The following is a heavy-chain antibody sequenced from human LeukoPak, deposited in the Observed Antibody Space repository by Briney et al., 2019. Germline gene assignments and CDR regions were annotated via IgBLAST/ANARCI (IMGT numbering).Heavy chain of an antibody. V-gene: IGHV1-2*02. CDR3: ARAGGDILTGPYYYYMDV. CDR1: GYTFTGYY. Sequence: GASVKVSCKXSGYTFTGYYMHWVRQAPGQGLEWMGWINPNSGGTNYAQKFQGRVTMTRDTSISTAYMELSRLRSDDTAVYYCARAGGDILTGPYYYYMDVWGKGTTVTVSS. J-gene: IGHJ6*03. CDR2: INPNSGGT. D-gene: IGHD3-9*01.